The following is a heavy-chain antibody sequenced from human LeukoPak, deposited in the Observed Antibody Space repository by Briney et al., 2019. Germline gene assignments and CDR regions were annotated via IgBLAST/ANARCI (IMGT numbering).Heavy chain of an antibody. CDR2: ISYDGSNK. Sequence: GGSLRLSCAASGFTFSNYAMHWVRQAPGKGLEWVAVISYDGSNKYYANSVKGRFTISRDNAKNSLYLQMNSLRAEDTAVYYCARDYTGYFPWGQGTLVIVSS. CDR1: GFTFSNYA. D-gene: IGHD3-9*01. V-gene: IGHV3-30-3*01. J-gene: IGHJ5*02. CDR3: ARDYTGYFP.